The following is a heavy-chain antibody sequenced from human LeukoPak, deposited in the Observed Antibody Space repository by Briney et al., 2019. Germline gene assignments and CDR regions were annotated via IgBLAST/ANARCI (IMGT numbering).Heavy chain of an antibody. D-gene: IGHD4-23*01. CDR2: IYYSGSGST. J-gene: IGHJ4*02. CDR3: ARRGGHGGSFDY. CDR1: GGSISSYY. Sequence: SETLSLSCTVSGGSISSYYWSWIRQPPGKGLEWIGYIYYSGSGSTNYNPSLKSRVSISVDTSKNHFSLKLSSVTAADTAVYYCARRGGHGGSFDYWGQGTLVTVSS. V-gene: IGHV4-59*08.